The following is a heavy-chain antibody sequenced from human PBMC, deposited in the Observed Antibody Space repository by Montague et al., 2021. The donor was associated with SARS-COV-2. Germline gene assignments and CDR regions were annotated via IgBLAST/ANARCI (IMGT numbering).Heavy chain of an antibody. V-gene: IGHV4-59*08. Sequence: SETLSLTCTVSGGSISSYYWSWIRQPPGKGLEWIGYIYYSGSTNYNPSLKSRVTISVDTSKNQFSLKLSSVTAADTAVYYCASLKAPYCSSTSCYSASWFDPWGQGTLVTVSS. CDR1: GGSISSYY. J-gene: IGHJ5*02. D-gene: IGHD2-2*01. CDR2: IYYSGST. CDR3: ASLKAPYCSSTSCYSASWFDP.